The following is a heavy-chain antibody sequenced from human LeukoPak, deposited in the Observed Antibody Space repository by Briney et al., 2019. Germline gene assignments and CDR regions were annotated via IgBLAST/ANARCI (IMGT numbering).Heavy chain of an antibody. CDR2: IWYDGSNK. CDR1: GFTFSSYG. D-gene: IGHD3-3*01. Sequence: PGRSLRLSCAASGFTFSSYGMHWVRQAPGKGLERVAVIWYDGSNKYYADSVKGRLTISRDNSKNTLYLQMNSLRAEDTAVYYCARGPRYYDFWSGYSNIDYWGQGTLVTVSS. CDR3: ARGPRYYDFWSGYSNIDY. J-gene: IGHJ4*02. V-gene: IGHV3-33*01.